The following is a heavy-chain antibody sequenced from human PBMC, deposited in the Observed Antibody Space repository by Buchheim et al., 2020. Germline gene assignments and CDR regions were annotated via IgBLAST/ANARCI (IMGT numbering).Heavy chain of an antibody. D-gene: IGHD6-19*01. CDR1: GFIFSKYW. J-gene: IGHJ4*02. Sequence: EVHLVESGGELVQPGGSLRLSCAASGFIFSKYWIQWVRHAPGKGLERVSFINTDGSTTGYADSVKGRFTISRDNARTNVYLHMTSLRVEDTAVYYCVRDRGWTAFDYWGQGAL. CDR3: VRDRGWTAFDY. CDR2: INTDGSTT. V-gene: IGHV3-74*01.